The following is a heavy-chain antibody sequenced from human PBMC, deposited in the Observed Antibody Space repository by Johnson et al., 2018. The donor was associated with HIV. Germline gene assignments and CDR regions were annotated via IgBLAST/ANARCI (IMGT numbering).Heavy chain of an antibody. Sequence: VRLVESGGGVVQPGRSLRLSCAASGFTFSSYWMHWVRQAPGKGLEWVSGIDWNGGSSGYADSVKGRFTISRENAKNSLYLQMNSLRAGDTAVYYCARGPSVVTLHAFDLWGQGTLVTVSS. D-gene: IGHD4-23*01. J-gene: IGHJ3*01. CDR2: IDWNGGSS. V-gene: IGHV3-20*04. CDR3: ARGPSVVTLHAFDL. CDR1: GFTFSSYW.